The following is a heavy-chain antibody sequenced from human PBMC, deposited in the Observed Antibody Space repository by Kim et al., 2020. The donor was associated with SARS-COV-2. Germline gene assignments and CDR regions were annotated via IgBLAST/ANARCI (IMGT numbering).Heavy chain of an antibody. Sequence: ASVKVSCKASGYTFTSYAMHWVRQAPGQRLEWMGWINAGNGNTKYSQKFQGRVTITRDTSASTAYMELSSLRSEDTAVYYCARDPTDRITIFGVVIKHPDYWGQGTLVTVSS. V-gene: IGHV1-3*01. CDR1: GYTFTSYA. D-gene: IGHD3-3*01. CDR2: INAGNGNT. J-gene: IGHJ4*02. CDR3: ARDPTDRITIFGVVIKHPDY.